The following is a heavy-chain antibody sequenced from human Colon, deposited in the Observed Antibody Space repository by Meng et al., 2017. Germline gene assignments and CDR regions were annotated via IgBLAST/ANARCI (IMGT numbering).Heavy chain of an antibody. D-gene: IGHD1-1*01. CDR2: IYTSGST. Sequence: ETLSLTCTVSGGSISSYYWSWIRQPAGKGLEWIGRIYTSGSTNYNPSLKSRVTMSVDTSKNQFSLKLSSVTAADTAVYYCARVLRGTGTSLDAFDIWGQGTMVTVSS. J-gene: IGHJ3*02. V-gene: IGHV4-4*07. CDR3: ARVLRGTGTSLDAFDI. CDR1: GGSISSYY.